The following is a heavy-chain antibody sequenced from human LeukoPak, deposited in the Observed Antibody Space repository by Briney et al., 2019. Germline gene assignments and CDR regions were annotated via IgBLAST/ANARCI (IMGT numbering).Heavy chain of an antibody. V-gene: IGHV3-66*01. CDR3: ASSSWDD. CDR2: IYSDGNT. J-gene: IGHJ4*02. D-gene: IGHD6-13*01. CDR1: GFTFTTYW. Sequence: GGSLRLSCAASGFTFTTYWMSWVRRPPGTGLEWVSVIYSDGNTYYADSVKGRFTISRDNSKNTVYLQMNSLRAEDTAVYYCASSSWDDWGQGTLVTVSS.